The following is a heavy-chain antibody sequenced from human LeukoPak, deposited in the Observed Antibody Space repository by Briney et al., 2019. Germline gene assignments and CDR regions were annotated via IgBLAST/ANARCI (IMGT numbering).Heavy chain of an antibody. CDR1: GFTFSDYS. CDR2: ITSAGGYT. V-gene: IGHV3-21*01. CDR3: ATSGGFVLPNAITGNWYMDV. D-gene: IGHD2-2*01. J-gene: IGHJ6*03. Sequence: PGGSLRLSCGASGFTFSDYSMNWVRQAPGKGLAWVASITSAGGYTYYADSVKGRFTISRDSAQNSLFLQMNSLRAEDTAVYFCATSGGFVLPNAITGNWYMDVWGRGTSVTVSS.